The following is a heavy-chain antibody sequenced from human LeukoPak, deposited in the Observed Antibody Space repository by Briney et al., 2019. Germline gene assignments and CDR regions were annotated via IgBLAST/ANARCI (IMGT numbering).Heavy chain of an antibody. J-gene: IGHJ5*02. CDR3: ARDGGSSWYTNWFDP. Sequence: SVKVSCKASGGTFSSYAISWVRQAPGQGLEWMGGIIPIFGTANYAQKFQGRVPITADESTSTAHIDLSSLRIEDTAVYYCARDGGSSWYTNWFDPWGQGTLVTVCS. CDR1: GGTFSSYA. CDR2: IIPIFGTA. D-gene: IGHD6-13*01. V-gene: IGHV1-69*01.